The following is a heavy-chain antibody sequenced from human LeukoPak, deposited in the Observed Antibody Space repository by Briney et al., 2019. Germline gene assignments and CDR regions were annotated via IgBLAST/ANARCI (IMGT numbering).Heavy chain of an antibody. CDR3: ARTTEAHSWRTRYYDYYMDV. D-gene: IGHD6-13*01. J-gene: IGHJ6*03. Sequence: PSETLSLTCTVSSYSISSGYYWGWIRQPPGKGLEWIGSIYHSGSTYYNPSLKSRVTISVDTSKNQFSLKLSSVTAADTAVYYCARTTEAHSWRTRYYDYYMDVWGKGTTVTVSS. V-gene: IGHV4-38-2*02. CDR2: IYHSGST. CDR1: SYSISSGYY.